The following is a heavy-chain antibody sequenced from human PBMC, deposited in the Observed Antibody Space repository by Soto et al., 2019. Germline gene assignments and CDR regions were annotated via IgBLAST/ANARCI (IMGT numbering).Heavy chain of an antibody. Sequence: GGSLRLSCAASGFTFSRYDMSWFRQAPGKGLEWVSAISGSGGSTYYADSVKGRFTISRDNSKNTLYLQMNSLRAEDTAVYFCVRVRGFSYPYFDSWGQGALVTVSS. V-gene: IGHV3-23*01. J-gene: IGHJ4*02. D-gene: IGHD5-18*01. CDR1: GFTFSRYD. CDR3: VRVRGFSYPYFDS. CDR2: ISGSGGST.